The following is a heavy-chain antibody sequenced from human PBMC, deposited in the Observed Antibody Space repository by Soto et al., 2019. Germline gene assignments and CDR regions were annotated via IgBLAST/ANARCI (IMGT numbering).Heavy chain of an antibody. CDR2: ISWDGGST. CDR1: GFTFDDYT. V-gene: IGHV3-43*01. CDR3: AKDIERRAHYYGMDV. J-gene: IGHJ6*02. Sequence: PGGSLRLSCAASGFTFDDYTMHWVRQAPGKGLEWVSLISWDGGSTYYADSVKGRFTISRDNSKNSLYLQMNSLRTEDTALYYCAKDIERRAHYYGMDVWGQGTTVTVSS.